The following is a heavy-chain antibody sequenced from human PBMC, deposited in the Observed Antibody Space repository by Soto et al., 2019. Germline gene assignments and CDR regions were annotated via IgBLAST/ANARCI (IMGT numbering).Heavy chain of an antibody. V-gene: IGHV4-61*01. CDR1: GGSVSIGSYY. CDR2: IFYSGST. J-gene: IGHJ4*02. Sequence: SEALSLSCTFSGGSVSIGSYYWSWIRQPPGKGLEWIGYIFYSGSTNYNPSLKSRVTISVDTSKNQFSLKLSSVTAADTAVYYCARVTDILTGYPHDYWGQGTMVTVSS. CDR3: ARVTDILTGYPHDY. D-gene: IGHD3-9*01.